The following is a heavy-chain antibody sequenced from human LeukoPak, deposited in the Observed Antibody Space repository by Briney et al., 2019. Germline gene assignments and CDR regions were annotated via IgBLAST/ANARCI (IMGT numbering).Heavy chain of an antibody. CDR1: GGSISSSSYY. V-gene: IGHV4-39*02. J-gene: IGHJ5*02. CDR2: IYYSGST. CDR3: ARDPLFDP. Sequence: SETLSLTCTVSGGSISSSSYYWGWIRQPPGKGLEWIGSIYYSGSTYYNPSLKSRVTISVDTSKNQFSLKLSSVTAADTAVYYCARDPLFDPWGQGTLVTVSS.